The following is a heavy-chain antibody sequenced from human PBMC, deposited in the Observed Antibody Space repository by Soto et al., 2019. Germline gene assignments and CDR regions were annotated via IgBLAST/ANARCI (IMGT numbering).Heavy chain of an antibody. CDR3: ARLRRDWGDAFDL. CDR2: IIPVFDKA. D-gene: IGHD3-16*01. V-gene: IGHV1-69*01. CDR1: GGSFGSSA. Sequence: QVQLVQSGADVKKPGSSVKVSCKTSGGSFGSSAISWVRQAPAKGLEWMGEIIPVFDKANYAQNFQRRLTITSDEVTGTVSMELSSLRSEATAVYFCARLRRDWGDAFDLWGLATFVTGSS. J-gene: IGHJ3*01.